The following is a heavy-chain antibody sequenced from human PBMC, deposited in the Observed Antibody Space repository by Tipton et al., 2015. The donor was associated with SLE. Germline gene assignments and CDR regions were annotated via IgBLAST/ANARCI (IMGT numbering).Heavy chain of an antibody. CDR3: ARDLSNAIRGSYFDY. Sequence: QVQLVQSGAEVKKPGASVKVSCKTSGYTFTSYDISWLRQAPGQGLEWMGWISAYNANTIYAQNLQGRVTMTTDTSTRTAYMEVRSLRFDDTAVYYCARDLSNAIRGSYFDYWGQGTLVTVSS. CDR2: ISAYNANT. CDR1: GYTFTSYD. V-gene: IGHV1-18*01. D-gene: IGHD1-1*01. J-gene: IGHJ4*02.